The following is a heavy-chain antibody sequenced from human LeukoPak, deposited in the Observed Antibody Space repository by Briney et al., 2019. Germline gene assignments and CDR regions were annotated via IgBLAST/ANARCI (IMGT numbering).Heavy chain of an antibody. D-gene: IGHD2-2*01. Sequence: GASVKVSCKASGYTFTGYYMHWVRQAPGQGLEWMGWINPNSGGTNYAQKFQGRVTMTRDTSISTAYMELSRLRSDDTAVYYCARLEVEYCSSTSCYAIDPWGQGTLVTVSS. CDR1: GYTFTGYY. CDR2: INPNSGGT. V-gene: IGHV1-2*02. CDR3: ARLEVEYCSSTSCYAIDP. J-gene: IGHJ5*02.